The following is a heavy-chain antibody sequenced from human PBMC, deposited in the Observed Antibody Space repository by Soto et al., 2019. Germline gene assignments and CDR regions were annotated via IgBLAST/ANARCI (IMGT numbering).Heavy chain of an antibody. V-gene: IGHV3-23*01. Sequence: EVQLLESGGGLVQPGGSLRLSCAASGFTFSSYAMSWVRQAPGKGPEWVSAISGSGGSTYYADSVKGRFAISRDNSKNTLYLQMNSLRAEDTAVYYCAKALTVAGTFDYWGQGALVTVSS. CDR3: AKALTVAGTFDY. CDR2: ISGSGGST. J-gene: IGHJ4*02. D-gene: IGHD6-19*01. CDR1: GFTFSSYA.